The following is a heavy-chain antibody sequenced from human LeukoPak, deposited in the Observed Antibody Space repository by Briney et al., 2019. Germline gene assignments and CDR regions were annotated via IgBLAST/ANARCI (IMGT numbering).Heavy chain of an antibody. V-gene: IGHV1-2*02. D-gene: IGHD2-2*01. CDR2: INPNSGGT. Sequence: GASVKVSCKASGYTFTGYYMHWVRQAPGQGLEWMGWINPNSGGTNYAQKFQGRVTMTRDTSISTAYMELSRLRSDDTAVYYCARDQIVVVPAAMGPYMDVWGKGTTVTISS. J-gene: IGHJ6*03. CDR3: ARDQIVVVPAAMGPYMDV. CDR1: GYTFTGYY.